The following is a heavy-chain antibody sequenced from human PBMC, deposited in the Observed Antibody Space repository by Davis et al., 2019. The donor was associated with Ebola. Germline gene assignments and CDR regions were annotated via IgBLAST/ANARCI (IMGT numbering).Heavy chain of an antibody. CDR1: GFTFSAHT. Sequence: GESLKISCSASGFTFSAHTMHWVRQAPGKGLEYVSVISSSGKTYYADSVKGRFTISRDNSKNTLYLQMNSLRAEDTAVFYCAKCQSSSWQYDYWGQGTLVTVSS. CDR3: AKCQSSSWQYDY. CDR2: ISSSGKT. V-gene: IGHV3-64*04. J-gene: IGHJ4*02. D-gene: IGHD6-13*01.